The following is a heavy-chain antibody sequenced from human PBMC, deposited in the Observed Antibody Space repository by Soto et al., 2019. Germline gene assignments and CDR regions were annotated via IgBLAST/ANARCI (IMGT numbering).Heavy chain of an antibody. J-gene: IGHJ6*02. CDR1: GGTFSSYA. CDR2: IIPIFGTA. D-gene: IGHD2-15*01. Sequence: QVQLVQSGAEVKKPGSSVKVSCKASGGTFSSYAISWVRQAPGQGLEWMGGIIPIFGTANYAQKFQGRVTITADESTSTAYRELSSLRSEDTAVYYCATLSGGSRYYYYGMDVWGQGTTVTVSS. V-gene: IGHV1-69*12. CDR3: ATLSGGSRYYYYGMDV.